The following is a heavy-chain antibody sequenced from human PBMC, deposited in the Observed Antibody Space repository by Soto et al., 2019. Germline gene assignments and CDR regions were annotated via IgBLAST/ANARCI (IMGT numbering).Heavy chain of an antibody. CDR3: ARVGPMTMIRPRGGFDP. CDR1: GFPFSSYG. D-gene: IGHD3-10*01. CDR2: TSAYNGNT. Sequence: HVQLVQSGVEVKKPGASVKVSCKASGFPFSSYGFSWVRQAPGQGLEWMGWTSAYNGNTNYAQNFQGRVTMTTDTSTSKAYMEMRNLRSDDTATYYCARVGPMTMIRPRGGFDPWGQGTLVTVSS. J-gene: IGHJ5*02. V-gene: IGHV1-18*01.